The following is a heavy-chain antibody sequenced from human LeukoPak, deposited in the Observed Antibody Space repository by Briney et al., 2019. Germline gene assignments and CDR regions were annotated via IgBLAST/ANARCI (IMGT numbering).Heavy chain of an antibody. Sequence: ASVKVSCKSSGYTFTSYYMHWVRQAPGQGLEWMGIINPSGGSTSYAQKFQGRVTMTRDTSTSTVYMELSSLRSEDTAVYYCAIQLPGNYDFWSGYYISNWFDPWGQGTLVTVSS. D-gene: IGHD3-3*01. J-gene: IGHJ5*02. CDR3: AIQLPGNYDFWSGYYISNWFDP. CDR1: GYTFTSYY. V-gene: IGHV1-46*01. CDR2: INPSGGST.